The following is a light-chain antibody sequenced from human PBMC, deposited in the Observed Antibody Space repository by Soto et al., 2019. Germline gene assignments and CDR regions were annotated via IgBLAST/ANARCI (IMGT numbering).Light chain of an antibody. Sequence: QSALTQPASVSGSPGQSITISCTGTSSDVGTYNLVSWYQQHPGKAPKLIISEGSRRPSGVSNRFSGSRSGITASLTISGLQAEDEAHYYCCSYAPTNTPFGGGTKLTVL. CDR3: CSYAPTNTP. J-gene: IGLJ2*01. V-gene: IGLV2-23*01. CDR2: EGS. CDR1: SSDVGTYNL.